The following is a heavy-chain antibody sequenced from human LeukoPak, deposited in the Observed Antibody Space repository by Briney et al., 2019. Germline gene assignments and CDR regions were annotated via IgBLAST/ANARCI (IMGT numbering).Heavy chain of an antibody. J-gene: IGHJ5*02. V-gene: IGHV1-69*05. CDR3: ARDSGYSYGFNWFNP. Sequence: SVKVSCKDSGGTFSSYAISWVRQAPGQGGEWMGRIIPIFGTANYAQKFQGRVTTTTDESTSKAYMELTSLRSEDTAMYYCARDSGYSYGFNWFNPWSQGTLVTVSS. CDR1: GGTFSSYA. D-gene: IGHD5-18*01. CDR2: IIPIFGTA.